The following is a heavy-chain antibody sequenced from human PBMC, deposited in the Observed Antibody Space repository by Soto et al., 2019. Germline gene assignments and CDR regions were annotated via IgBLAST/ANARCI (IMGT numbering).Heavy chain of an antibody. CDR3: AKEMAEARPGAFYNGMDV. CDR2: ISGSGGST. Sequence: GGSLRLSCAASGFTFSSFAISWVRQTPGKGLEWVSIISGSGGSTNYADSVRGRFTISRDNSKNTLYLQMNSLRAEDTAVYYCAKEMAEARPGAFYNGMDVWGQGTTVTVSS. V-gene: IGHV3-23*01. CDR1: GFTFSSFA. D-gene: IGHD2-8*01. J-gene: IGHJ6*02.